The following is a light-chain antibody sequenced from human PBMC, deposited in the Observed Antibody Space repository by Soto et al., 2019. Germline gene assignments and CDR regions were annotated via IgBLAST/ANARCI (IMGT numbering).Light chain of an antibody. CDR2: QVS. CDR1: SSDVGGYDF. J-gene: IGLJ3*02. CDR3: SSYISMIVRV. V-gene: IGLV2-14*01. Sequence: QSALAQPASVSGSPGQSITISCTGTSSDVGGYDFVSWYQHHPGKAPRLIIYQVSNRPSGVSNRFSGSKSGNTASLTISGLQPEDGADYYCSSYISMIVRVFGGGTKVTVL.